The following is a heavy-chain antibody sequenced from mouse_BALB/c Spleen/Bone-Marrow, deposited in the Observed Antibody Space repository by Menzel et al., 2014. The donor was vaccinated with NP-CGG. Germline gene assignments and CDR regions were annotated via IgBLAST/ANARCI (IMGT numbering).Heavy chain of an antibody. D-gene: IGHD4-1*01. CDR1: GYTFTSYW. CDR2: IYPGSGST. V-gene: IGHV1S22*01. J-gene: IGHJ2*01. CDR3: TRRGLGRGGFDY. Sequence: LKESGSELVRPGASVKLSCKASGYTFTSYWMHWVKQRPGQGLEWIGNIYPGSGSTNYDEKFKSKATLTVDTSSSTAYMQLSSLTSEDSAVYYCTRRGLGRGGFDYWGQGTTLTVSS.